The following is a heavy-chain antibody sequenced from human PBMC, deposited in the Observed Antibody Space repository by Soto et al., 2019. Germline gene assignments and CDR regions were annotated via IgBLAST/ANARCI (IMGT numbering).Heavy chain of an antibody. J-gene: IGHJ4*02. V-gene: IGHV1-8*01. CDR2: MVPDSGRT. Sequence: GASVKVSCKASGYTFLNHDINWVRQAPGQGLEWMGWMVPDSGRTGYAKKYQGRVTMTRNTSTSTAYMELNSLTNEDTAVYYCARGDQFGFCVDYWCKGTSVTVSS. D-gene: IGHD3-10*01. CDR3: ARGDQFGFCVDY. CDR1: GYTFLNHD.